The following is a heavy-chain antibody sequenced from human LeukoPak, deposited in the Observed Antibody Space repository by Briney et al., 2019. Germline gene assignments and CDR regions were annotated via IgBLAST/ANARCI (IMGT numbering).Heavy chain of an antibody. V-gene: IGHV4-59*01. CDR3: ARARYNWLDP. CDR2: IYYSGST. CDR1: GGSISSYY. J-gene: IGHJ5*02. Sequence: PSETLSLTSTVSGGSISSYYWSWIRQPPGKGLEWIGYIYYSGSTNYNPSLKSRVTISVDTSKNQFSLDLSSVTAADTAVYYCARARYNWLDPWGQGTLVTVSS.